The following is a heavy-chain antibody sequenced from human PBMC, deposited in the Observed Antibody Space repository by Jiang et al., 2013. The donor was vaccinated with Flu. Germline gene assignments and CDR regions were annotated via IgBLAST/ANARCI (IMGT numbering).Heavy chain of an antibody. D-gene: IGHD2-2*01. CDR3: AREMGSGVVVPAARGWFDP. CDR1: GDSVSSNSAA. CDR2: TYYRSKWYN. Sequence: QTLSLTCAISGDSVSSNSAAWNWIRQSPSRGLEWLGRTYYRSKWYNDYAVSVKSRITINPDTSKNQFSLQLNSVTPEDTAVYYCAREMGSGVVVPAARGWFDPWGQGTLVTVSS. J-gene: IGHJ5*02. V-gene: IGHV6-1*01.